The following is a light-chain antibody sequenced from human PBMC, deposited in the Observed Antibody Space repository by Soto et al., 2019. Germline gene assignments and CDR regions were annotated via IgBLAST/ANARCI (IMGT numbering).Light chain of an antibody. CDR1: SSNIGNNY. V-gene: IGLV1-51*01. J-gene: IGLJ2*01. Sequence: QSVLTQPPSVSAAPGQKVTISCSGSSSNIGNNYVSWYQHLPRTAPKLLIYENNKRPSGIPARFSGSKSGTSATLGIAGLQTGDEADYYCGTWDSSLSVGVFGGGTKLTVL. CDR3: GTWDSSLSVGV. CDR2: ENN.